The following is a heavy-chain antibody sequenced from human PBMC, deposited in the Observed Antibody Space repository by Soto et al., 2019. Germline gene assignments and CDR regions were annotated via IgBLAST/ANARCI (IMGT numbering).Heavy chain of an antibody. J-gene: IGHJ6*02. CDR1: GYTFDNYG. V-gene: IGHV1-18*04. D-gene: IGHD1-26*01. CDR2: ISAYNGNT. CDR3: ARDPSIVATTPPYYYYGLDV. Sequence: QVQLVQSGAEVKKPGASVKVSCKAVGYTFDNYGISWVRQAPGQGLEWMGWISAYNGNTNYAQKFQGRVPMTTDTSTSTAYMELRSLRSDDTAVYYCARDPSIVATTPPYYYYGLDVWGQGTTVTVSS.